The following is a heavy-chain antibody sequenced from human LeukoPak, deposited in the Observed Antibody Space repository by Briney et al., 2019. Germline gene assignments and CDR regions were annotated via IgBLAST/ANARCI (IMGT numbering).Heavy chain of an antibody. D-gene: IGHD3-16*01. J-gene: IGHJ4*02. CDR1: GGSISSYY. CDR3: AREAATFEEGFDY. CDR2: IYYSGST. V-gene: IGHV4-59*01. Sequence: SETLSLTCTVSGGSISSYYWSWIRQHPGKGLEWIGYIYYSGSTNYNPSLKSRVTISVDTSKNQFSLKLSSVTAADTAVYYCAREAATFEEGFDYWGQGTLVTVSS.